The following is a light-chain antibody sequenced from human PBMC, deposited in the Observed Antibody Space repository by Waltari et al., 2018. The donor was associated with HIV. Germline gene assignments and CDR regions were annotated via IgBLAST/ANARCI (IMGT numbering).Light chain of an antibody. V-gene: IGKV3-15*01. CDR3: QQYNYWPPYT. J-gene: IGKJ2*01. CDR2: GAS. CDR1: QSILAN. Sequence: EVVMTQSPATLSVSLGERTTLTCRASQSILANLAWYQQKPGQAPRLLVYGASARAAGVPARFTGSVSGTEFTLTISSLQSEDFAVYYCQQYNYWPPYTFSQGTRLDIK.